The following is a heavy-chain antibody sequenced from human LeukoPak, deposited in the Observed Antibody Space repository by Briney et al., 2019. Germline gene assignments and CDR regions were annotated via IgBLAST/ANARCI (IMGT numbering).Heavy chain of an antibody. CDR1: GGSISSSSYY. J-gene: IGHJ5*02. V-gene: IGHV4-39*07. CDR3: ARGPPSSSWVWFDP. CDR2: IYYSGST. Sequence: SETLSLTCTVSGGSISSSSYYWGWIRQPPGKGLEWIGSIYYSGSTYYNPSLKSRVTISVDPSKNQFSLKLSSVTAADTAVYYCARGPPSSSWVWFDPWGQGTLVTVSS. D-gene: IGHD6-13*01.